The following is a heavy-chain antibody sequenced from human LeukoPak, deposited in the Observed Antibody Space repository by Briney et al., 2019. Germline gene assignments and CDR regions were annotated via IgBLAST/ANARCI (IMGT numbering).Heavy chain of an antibody. CDR3: ARGLSSSQDYYFDY. V-gene: IGHV4-34*01. Sequence: SETLSLTCAVYGGSFSGYYGSWIRQPPGKGLDWIGEINHSGSTNYNPSLKSRVTISVDTSKNQFSLKLSSVTAADTAVYYCARGLSSSQDYYFDYWGQGTLVTVSS. D-gene: IGHD6-13*01. CDR2: INHSGST. CDR1: GGSFSGYY. J-gene: IGHJ4*02.